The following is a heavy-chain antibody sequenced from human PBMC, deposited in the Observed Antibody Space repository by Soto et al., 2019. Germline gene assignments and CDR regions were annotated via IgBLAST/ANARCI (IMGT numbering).Heavy chain of an antibody. CDR1: GFTFSSYA. CDR3: AKAARFRLGYCTNGVCSI. V-gene: IGHV3-23*01. Sequence: GGSLRLSCAASGFTFSSYAMSWVRQAPGTGLEWVSAISGSGGSTYYADSVKGRFTISRDNSKNTLYLQMNSLRAEDTAVYYCAKAARFRLGYCTNGVCSIWGQGTMVTVSS. D-gene: IGHD2-8*01. J-gene: IGHJ3*02. CDR2: ISGSGGST.